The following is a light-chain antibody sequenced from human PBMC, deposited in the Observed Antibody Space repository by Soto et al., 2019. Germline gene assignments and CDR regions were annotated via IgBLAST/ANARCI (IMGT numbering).Light chain of an antibody. Sequence: EIVLTQSPGTLSLSPGERATLSCRASQSVSSSYLAWYQQKPGQAPRLLICGASSRATGIPDRFSGSGSGTDFTLTISRLEPEDFVVYYCQQYGSSPGTFGQGTKVEIK. CDR2: GAS. CDR3: QQYGSSPGT. J-gene: IGKJ1*01. V-gene: IGKV3-20*01. CDR1: QSVSSSY.